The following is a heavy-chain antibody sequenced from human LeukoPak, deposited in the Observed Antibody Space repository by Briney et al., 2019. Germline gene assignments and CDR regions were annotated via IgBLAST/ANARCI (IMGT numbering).Heavy chain of an antibody. CDR1: GSSLSTSA. V-gene: IGHV3-23*01. CDR3: ARDARRLPTSPPAS. D-gene: IGHD1-14*01. CDR2: VSGSGATT. Sequence: GGSLRLSRASSGSSLSTSAMRWVRQDPGKGLAWVSTVSGSGATTYYADSVKGRFTISRDNSKNTLYLQMSSLRVDDTAVYYWARDARRLPTSPPASWGQGSLVTVSS. J-gene: IGHJ5*02.